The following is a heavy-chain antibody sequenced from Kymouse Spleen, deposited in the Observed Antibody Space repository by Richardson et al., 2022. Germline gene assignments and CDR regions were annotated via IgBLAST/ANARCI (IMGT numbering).Heavy chain of an antibody. CDR3: ARLLWFGEVVFDY. CDR1: GGSISSSSYY. J-gene: IGHJ4*02. CDR2: IYYSGST. V-gene: IGHV4-39*01. D-gene: IGHD3-10*01. Sequence: QLQLQESGPGLVKPSETLSLTCTVSGGSISSSSYYWGWIRQPPGKGLEWIGSIYYSGSTYYNPSLKSRVTISVDTSKNQFSLKLSSVTAADTAVYYCARLLWFGEVVFDYWGQGTLVTVSS.